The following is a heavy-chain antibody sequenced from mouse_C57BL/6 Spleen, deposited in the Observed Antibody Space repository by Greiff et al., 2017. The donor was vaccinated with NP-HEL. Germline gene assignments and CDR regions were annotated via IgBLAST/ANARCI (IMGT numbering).Heavy chain of an antibody. Sequence: EVKLVESGGGLVQPGGSLSLSCAASGFTFTDYYMSWVRQPPGKALEWLGFIRNKANGYTTEYSASVKGRFTISRDNSQSILYLQMNALRAEDSATYYCARFPYGNYWYFDVWGTGTTVTVSS. D-gene: IGHD2-1*01. V-gene: IGHV7-3*01. CDR2: IRNKANGYTT. CDR3: ARFPYGNYWYFDV. J-gene: IGHJ1*03. CDR1: GFTFTDYY.